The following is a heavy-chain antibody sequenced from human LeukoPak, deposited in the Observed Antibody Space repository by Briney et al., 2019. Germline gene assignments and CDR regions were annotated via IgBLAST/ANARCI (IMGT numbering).Heavy chain of an antibody. CDR1: GGTFSSYA. CDR2: IIPIFGTA. CDR3: ARDYVRYYDFWSPKLNYYYYMDV. Sequence: SAKVSCKASGGTFSSYAISWVRQAPGQGLEWMGGIIPIFGTANYAQKFQGRVTITADESTSTAYMELSSLRSEDTAVYYCARDYVRYYDFWSPKLNYYYYMDVWGKGTTVTVSS. J-gene: IGHJ6*03. D-gene: IGHD3-3*01. V-gene: IGHV1-69*13.